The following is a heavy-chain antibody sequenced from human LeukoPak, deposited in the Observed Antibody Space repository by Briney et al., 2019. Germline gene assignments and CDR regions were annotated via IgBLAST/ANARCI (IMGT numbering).Heavy chain of an antibody. V-gene: IGHV1-69*06. CDR1: GGTFSSYA. D-gene: IGHD2-2*03. CDR3: ARGGYCSSTSCYPLNWFDP. J-gene: IGHJ5*02. Sequence: SVKVSCKASGGTFSSYAISWVRQAPGQGLEWMGGIIPIFGTANYAQKFQGRVTITADKSTSTAYMELSSLRSEDTAVYYCARGGYCSSTSCYPLNWFDPWGQGTLVTVSS. CDR2: IIPIFGTA.